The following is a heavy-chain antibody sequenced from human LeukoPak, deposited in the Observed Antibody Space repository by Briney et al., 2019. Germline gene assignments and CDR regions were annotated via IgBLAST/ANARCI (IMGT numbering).Heavy chain of an antibody. J-gene: IGHJ5*02. CDR1: GYSISSGYY. V-gene: IGHV4-38-2*01. Sequence: SETLSLTCAVSGYSISSGYYWGWIRQPPGKGLEWIGSIYHSGSTYYNPSPKSRVTISVDTSKNQFSLKLSSVTAADTAVYYCARSCCGGAAAGWFDPWGQGTLVTVSS. D-gene: IGHD2-21*01. CDR3: ARSCCGGAAAGWFDP. CDR2: IYHSGST.